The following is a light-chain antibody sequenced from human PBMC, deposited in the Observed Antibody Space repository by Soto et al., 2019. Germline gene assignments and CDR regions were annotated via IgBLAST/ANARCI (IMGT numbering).Light chain of an antibody. V-gene: IGKV1-33*01. CDR3: QQYDNLPPFT. Sequence: DIQMTPSPSSLYASVGARVSITCQARQDIRTSLSWFQQKPGRAPKLLIYGASNLESGVPSRFRGSGSGTDFTFSITSLQPEDIATYYCQQYDNLPPFTFGPGTKVDIK. CDR2: GAS. J-gene: IGKJ3*01. CDR1: QDIRTS.